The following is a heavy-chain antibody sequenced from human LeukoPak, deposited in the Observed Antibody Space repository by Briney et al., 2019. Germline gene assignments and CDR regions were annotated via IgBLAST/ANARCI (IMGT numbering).Heavy chain of an antibody. CDR2: ISAYNGNT. D-gene: IGHD3-16*02. CDR1: GYTLTNYG. CDR3: ARNPTRVGGGNYRPLSFDY. J-gene: IGHJ4*02. V-gene: IGHV1-18*01. Sequence: GASVKVPCKASGYTLTNYGISWVRQAPGQGLEWMGWISAYNGNTNYAQKLQGRVTMTTDTSTSTAYMELGSLRSDDTAVYYCARNPTRVGGGNYRPLSFDYWGQGTLVTVSS.